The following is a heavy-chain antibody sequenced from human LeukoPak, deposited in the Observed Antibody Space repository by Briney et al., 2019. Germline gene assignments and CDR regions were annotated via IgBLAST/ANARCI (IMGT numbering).Heavy chain of an antibody. J-gene: IGHJ4*02. CDR1: GGSISSSSYY. Sequence: SETLSLTCTVSGGSISSSSYYWGWIRQPPGKGLEWIGGIYYSGSTYYNPSLKSRVTISVDTSKNQFSLKLSSVAAADTAVYYCARPRGTVTTGSYFDYWGQGTLVTVSS. D-gene: IGHD4-17*01. CDR2: IYYSGST. CDR3: ARPRGTVTTGSYFDY. V-gene: IGHV4-39*01.